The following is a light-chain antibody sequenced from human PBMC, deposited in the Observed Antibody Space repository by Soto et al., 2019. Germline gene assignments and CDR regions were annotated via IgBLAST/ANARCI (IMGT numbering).Light chain of an antibody. Sequence: QSVLTQPPSASGSPGQSVAISCTGTSSDVGGYNSVSWYQQHPGKAPKLMIYEVNKRPSGVPDRFSGSKSDNTASLTVSGLQAEDEADYYCSSYAGSSNVFGTGTQVTVL. V-gene: IGLV2-8*01. J-gene: IGLJ1*01. CDR2: EVN. CDR1: SSDVGGYNS. CDR3: SSYAGSSNV.